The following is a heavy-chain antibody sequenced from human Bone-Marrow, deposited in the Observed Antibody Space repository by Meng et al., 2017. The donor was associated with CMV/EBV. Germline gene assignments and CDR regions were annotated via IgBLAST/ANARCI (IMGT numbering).Heavy chain of an antibody. Sequence: GESLKISCAASGFTFSSYSMNWVRQAPGKGLEWVSSISSSSSYIYYADSVKGRFTISRDNAKNSLYLQMNSLRAEDTAVYYCARGHMVVTPGFHYYYGMDVWDQGTTITVSS. CDR3: ARGHMVVTPGFHYYYGMDV. CDR1: GFTFSSYS. V-gene: IGHV3-21*01. CDR2: ISSSSSYI. J-gene: IGHJ6*02. D-gene: IGHD4-23*01.